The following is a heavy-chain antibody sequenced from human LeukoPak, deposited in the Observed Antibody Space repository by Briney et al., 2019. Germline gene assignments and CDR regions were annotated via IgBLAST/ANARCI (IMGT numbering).Heavy chain of an antibody. Sequence: SGPTLVNPTQTLTLTCTFSGFSLSTSGVCVSWIRQPPGKALEWLARIDWDDDKYYSTSLKTRLTISKDTSKNQVVLIMTNMDPVDTATYYCARIYSSGRSNDYWGQGTLVTVSS. V-gene: IGHV2-70*11. J-gene: IGHJ4*02. CDR2: IDWDDDK. CDR1: GFSLSTSGVC. D-gene: IGHD6-19*01. CDR3: ARIYSSGRSNDY.